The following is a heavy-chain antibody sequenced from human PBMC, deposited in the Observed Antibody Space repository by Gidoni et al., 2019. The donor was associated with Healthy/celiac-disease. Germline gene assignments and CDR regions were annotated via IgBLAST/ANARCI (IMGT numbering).Heavy chain of an antibody. CDR3: AISIVGATKGGSYFDY. D-gene: IGHD1-26*01. CDR1: GFPFSAYA. Sequence: EVQLLESGGGLVQPGGSLSLSCAASGFPFSAYALSWVRQAPGKGLEWVSASSGSGGSTYYADSVKGRFTISRDNSKNTLYLQMNSLRAEDTAVYYCAISIVGATKGGSYFDYWGQGTLVTVSS. CDR2: SSGSGGST. J-gene: IGHJ4*02. V-gene: IGHV3-23*01.